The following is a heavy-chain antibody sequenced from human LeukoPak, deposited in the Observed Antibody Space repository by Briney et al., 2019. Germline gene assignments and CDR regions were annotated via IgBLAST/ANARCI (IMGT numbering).Heavy chain of an antibody. V-gene: IGHV3-21*01. CDR1: GFTFSNYN. CDR2: ITTSSSHI. Sequence: GGSLRLSCAASGFTFSNYNMNWVRQTPGKGLEWVSSITTSSSHIYYADSVTGRFTISRDNARNSLYLQMSSLRAEDTAVYYCASDNRVYGLGSYAFDIWGQGTMATVSS. D-gene: IGHD3-10*01. J-gene: IGHJ3*02. CDR3: ASDNRVYGLGSYAFDI.